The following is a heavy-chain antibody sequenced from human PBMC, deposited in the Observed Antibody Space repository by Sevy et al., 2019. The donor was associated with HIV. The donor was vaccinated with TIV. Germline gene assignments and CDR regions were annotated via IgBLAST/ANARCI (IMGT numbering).Heavy chain of an antibody. V-gene: IGHV1-46*01. CDR1: GYTFITYY. CDR3: ARGGGSCYGNKDFWDVFHI. CDR2: INSNGGST. Sequence: ASVKVSCKASGYTFITYYIHWVRQAPGQGLEWMGVINSNGGSTSYAQKLQGRVTMTRATSTSTVYMEVSSLRSEETAVDYCARGGGSCYGNKDFWDVFHIWGQGTMVTVSS. D-gene: IGHD2-15*01. J-gene: IGHJ3*02.